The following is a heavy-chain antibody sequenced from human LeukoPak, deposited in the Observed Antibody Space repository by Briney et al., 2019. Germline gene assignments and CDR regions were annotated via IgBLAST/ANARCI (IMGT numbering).Heavy chain of an antibody. CDR1: GFTFSSYA. D-gene: IGHD2-2*01. CDR3: AKGYCSSTSCYMYYFDY. Sequence: PGGSLRLSCAASGFTFSSYAMSWVRQAPGKGLEWVSAISGSGGSTYYADSVNGRFTISRDNSKNTLYLQMNSLRAEDTAVYYCAKGYCSSTSCYMYYFDYWGQGTLVTVSS. V-gene: IGHV3-23*01. CDR2: ISGSGGST. J-gene: IGHJ4*02.